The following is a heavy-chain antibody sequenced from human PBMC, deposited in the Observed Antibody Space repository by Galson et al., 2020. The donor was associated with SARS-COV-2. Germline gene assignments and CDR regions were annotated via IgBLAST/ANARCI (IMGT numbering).Heavy chain of an antibody. V-gene: IGHV3-33*01. CDR3: ARDLFNLEAEKQAY. J-gene: IGHJ4*02. CDR1: GFTFSSYG. CDR2: IWYDGSNK. Sequence: GGSLRLSCAASGFTFSSYGMHWVRQAPGKGLEWVAVIWYDGSNKYYADSVKGRFTISSDNSKNTLYLQMNSLRAEDTAVYYCARDLFNLEAEKQAYWGQGTLVSVCS. D-gene: IGHD1-20*01.